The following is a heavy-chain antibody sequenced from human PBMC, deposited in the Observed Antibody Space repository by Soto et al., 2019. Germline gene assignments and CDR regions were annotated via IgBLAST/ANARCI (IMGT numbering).Heavy chain of an antibody. V-gene: IGHV1-18*01. CDR2: ISTDKGKT. CDR3: ATRSPAFEY. CDR1: GYTFTSFG. Sequence: QVQLVQSGPEVKKPGASVKVSCKTSGYTFTSFGISWVRQAPGQGLEWMGWISTDKGKTNYAQKFQGRATMTTDTTTGTAYIEPRSLGSDDTGVFYCATRSPAFEYWGQGTLVTVSS. J-gene: IGHJ4*02.